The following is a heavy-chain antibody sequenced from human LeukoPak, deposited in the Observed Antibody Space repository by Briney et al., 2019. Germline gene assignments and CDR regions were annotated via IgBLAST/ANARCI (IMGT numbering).Heavy chain of an antibody. J-gene: IGHJ4*02. CDR2: ISAHNGNT. V-gene: IGHV1-18*01. Sequence: ASVKVSCKASGYTFTNYDISWVRQAPGQGLEWMGWISAHNGNTDYAQKLQDRVTMTTDTSTSTAYMELRNLTSDDTAVYFCARDEPVVGGTLVDYWGQGTLVTVSS. CDR1: GYTFTNYD. CDR3: ARDEPVVGGTLVDY. D-gene: IGHD1-26*01.